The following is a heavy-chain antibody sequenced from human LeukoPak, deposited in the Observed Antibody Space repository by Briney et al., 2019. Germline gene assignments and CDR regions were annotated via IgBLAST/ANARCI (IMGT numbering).Heavy chain of an antibody. CDR3: AREGRVAAAGSGAFDI. V-gene: IGHV4-59*01. J-gene: IGHJ3*02. CDR2: IYYSGST. CDR1: GGSISSYY. D-gene: IGHD6-13*01. Sequence: SETLSLTCTVSGGSISSYYWSWIRQPPGKGLEWIGYIYYSGSTNYNPSLKSRVTISVDTSKNQFSLKLSSVTAADTAVYYCAREGRVAAAGSGAFDIWGQGTMVTVSS.